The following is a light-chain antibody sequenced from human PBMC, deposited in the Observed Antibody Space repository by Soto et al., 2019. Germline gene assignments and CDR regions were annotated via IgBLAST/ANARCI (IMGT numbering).Light chain of an antibody. Sequence: DIQMTQSPSSLSASVGDRVTITCQASQDVSNYLNWYQQKLGKAPKLLIYDASNLETGVPSRFSGSGSGTYFSFTISRLEPEDFAVYYCQQYGSSPQTFGQGTKVDIK. CDR2: DAS. CDR3: QQYGSSPQT. J-gene: IGKJ1*01. V-gene: IGKV1-33*01. CDR1: QDVSNY.